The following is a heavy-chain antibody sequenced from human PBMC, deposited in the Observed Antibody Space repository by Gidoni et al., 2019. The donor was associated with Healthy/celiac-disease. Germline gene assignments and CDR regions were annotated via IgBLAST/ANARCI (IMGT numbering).Heavy chain of an antibody. CDR1: GFTFSSYW. J-gene: IGHJ6*03. V-gene: IGHV3-7*01. D-gene: IGHD2-2*01. CDR2: IKQDGSEK. Sequence: EVQLVESGGGLVQPGGSLRLSCAASGFTFSSYWRSWVRQAPGKGLEWVANIKQDGSEKYYVDSVKGRFTISRDNAKNSLYLQMNSLRAEDTAVYYCARGKVPAATYYYYYYMDVWGKGTTVTVSS. CDR3: ARGKVPAATYYYYYYMDV.